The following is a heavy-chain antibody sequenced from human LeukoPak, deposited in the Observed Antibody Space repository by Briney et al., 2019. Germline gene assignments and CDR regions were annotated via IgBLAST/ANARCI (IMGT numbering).Heavy chain of an antibody. J-gene: IGHJ3*02. CDR3: ARGATMIVVVMGGDDAFDI. V-gene: IGHV3-33*01. Sequence: GGSLRLSCAASGFTFSSYGMHWVRQAPGKVLEWVAVIWYDGSNKYYADSVKGRFTISRDNSKNTLYLQMNSLRAEDTAVYYCARGATMIVVVMGGDDAFDIWGQGTMVTVSS. CDR2: IWYDGSNK. CDR1: GFTFSSYG. D-gene: IGHD3-22*01.